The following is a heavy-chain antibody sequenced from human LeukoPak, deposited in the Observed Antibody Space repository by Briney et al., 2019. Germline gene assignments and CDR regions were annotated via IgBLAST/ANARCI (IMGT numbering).Heavy chain of an antibody. J-gene: IGHJ6*02. V-gene: IGHV1-24*01. CDR1: GYTLTELS. Sequence: GASVKVSCKVSGYTLTELSMHWVRQAPGKGLEWMGGFDPEDGETIYAQNFQGRASMPDSTPTDAADMELSSLRSEHTAVYYCASDSGYATRTHYYYFGMDVWGQGTTVTVP. CDR3: ASDSGYATRTHYYYFGMDV. D-gene: IGHD5-12*01. CDR2: FDPEDGET.